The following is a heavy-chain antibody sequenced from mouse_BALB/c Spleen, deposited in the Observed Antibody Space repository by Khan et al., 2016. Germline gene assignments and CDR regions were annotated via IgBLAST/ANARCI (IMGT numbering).Heavy chain of an antibody. CDR2: INTYTGEP. CDR1: GYTFTNSG. D-gene: IGHD2-2*01. V-gene: IGHV9-1*02. J-gene: IGHJ1*01. Sequence: QIQLVQSGPELKKPGETVKISCKASGYTFTNSGMNWVKQAPGKGLKWVGWINTYTGEPTYADDFKGRFAFSLETSASTAYLQINNLKNEDMTTYFCARGAMVTTRWYFDVWGAETTVTVSS. CDR3: ARGAMVTTRWYFDV.